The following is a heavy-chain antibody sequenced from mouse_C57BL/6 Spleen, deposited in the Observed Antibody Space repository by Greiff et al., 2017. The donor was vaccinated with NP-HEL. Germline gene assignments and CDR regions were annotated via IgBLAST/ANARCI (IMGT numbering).Heavy chain of an antibody. J-gene: IGHJ4*01. V-gene: IGHV1-81*01. CDR1: GYTFTSYG. CDR3: ARWLLRRPMDY. Sequence: LVESGAELARPGASVKLSCKASGYTFTSYGISWVKQRTGQGLEWIGEIYPRSGNTYYNEKFKGKATLTADKSSSTAYMELRSLTSEDSAVYFCARWLLRRPMDYWGQGTSVTVSS. CDR2: IYPRSGNT. D-gene: IGHD2-3*01.